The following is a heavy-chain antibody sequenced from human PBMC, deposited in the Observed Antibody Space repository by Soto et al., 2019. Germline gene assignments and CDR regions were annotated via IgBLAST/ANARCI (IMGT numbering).Heavy chain of an antibody. CDR3: ARDPGYSSNWDDAFDI. Sequence: QVQLVQSGAEVKKPGASVKVSCKASGYTFTEYGISWVRQAPGQGLEWMGWISTYNDNTNYAQKLQGRVAMTTDTSTSTAYMERRSLRSDDTAVYYCARDPGYSSNWDDAFDIWGQGTMVTVSS. V-gene: IGHV1-18*01. J-gene: IGHJ3*02. CDR2: ISTYNDNT. D-gene: IGHD6-13*01. CDR1: GYTFTEYG.